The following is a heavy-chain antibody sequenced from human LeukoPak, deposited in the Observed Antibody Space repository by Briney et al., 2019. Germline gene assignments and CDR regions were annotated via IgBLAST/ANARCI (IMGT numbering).Heavy chain of an antibody. V-gene: IGHV4-38-2*02. Sequence: SETLSLTCTVSGYSISSGYYWGWIRQPPGKGLEWIGSIYHSGSTYYNPSLKSRVTISVDTSKNQFSLKVSSVTAADTAVYYCANEYRPLDSLHEYYFDYWGQGTLVTVSS. D-gene: IGHD1-14*01. J-gene: IGHJ4*02. CDR3: ANEYRPLDSLHEYYFDY. CDR1: GYSISSGYY. CDR2: IYHSGST.